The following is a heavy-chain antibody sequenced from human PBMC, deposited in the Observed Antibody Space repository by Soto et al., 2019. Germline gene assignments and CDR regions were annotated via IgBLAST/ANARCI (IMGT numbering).Heavy chain of an antibody. CDR2: INWNGGST. CDR3: ARFSLDYYYDSSGFEGYFDY. V-gene: IGHV3-20*04. D-gene: IGHD3-22*01. Sequence: GGSLRLSCAASGFTFDDYGMSWVRQAPGKGLEWVSGINWNGGSTGYADSVKGRFTISRDNAKNSLYLQMNSLRAEDTALYYCARFSLDYYYDSSGFEGYFDYWGQGTLVTVSS. CDR1: GFTFDDYG. J-gene: IGHJ4*02.